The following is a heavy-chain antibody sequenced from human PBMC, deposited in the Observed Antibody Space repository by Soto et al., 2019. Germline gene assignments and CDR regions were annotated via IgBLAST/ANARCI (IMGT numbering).Heavy chain of an antibody. CDR2: IIPIFGTA. Sequence: QVPLVQSGAEVKKPGSSVKVSCKASGGTFSSYAISWVRQAPGQGLEWMGGIIPIFGTANYAQKFQGRVTITADESTSTAYMELRSMSSEDTAVYYCARVVDIVLPGYYYYCGMDVWGQGTTVTVSS. J-gene: IGHJ6*02. CDR1: GGTFSSYA. V-gene: IGHV1-69*12. D-gene: IGHD2-15*01. CDR3: ARVVDIVLPGYYYYCGMDV.